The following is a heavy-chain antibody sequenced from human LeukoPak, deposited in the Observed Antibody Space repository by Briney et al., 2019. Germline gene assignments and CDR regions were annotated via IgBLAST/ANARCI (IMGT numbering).Heavy chain of an antibody. J-gene: IGHJ6*02. D-gene: IGHD6-19*01. CDR2: INAGNSNT. CDR1: GYTFTSYA. CDR3: ARGPHSSGWYHADV. Sequence: ASVKVSCKASGYTFTSYAMHWVRQAPGQRLEWMGWINAGNSNTKYSQKFQGRVTFTRDTSASTAYMELSSLRSEDTAVYYCARGPHSSGWYHADVWGQGTTVTVSS. V-gene: IGHV1-3*01.